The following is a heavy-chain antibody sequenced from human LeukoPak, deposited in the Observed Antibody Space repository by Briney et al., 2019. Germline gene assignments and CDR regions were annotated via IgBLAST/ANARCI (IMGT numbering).Heavy chain of an antibody. J-gene: IGHJ4*02. CDR1: GITVSSNY. D-gene: IGHD3-10*01. CDR2: IYSGGST. CDR3: ARDLIGGYYGSGSYPDPFDY. Sequence: GGSLRLSCAASGITVSSNYMSWVRQAPGKGLEGVSVIYSGGSTHYADSVKGRFTISRDNAKNSLYLQMNSLRAEDTAVYYCARDLIGGYYGSGSYPDPFDYWGQGTLVTVSS. V-gene: IGHV3-66*01.